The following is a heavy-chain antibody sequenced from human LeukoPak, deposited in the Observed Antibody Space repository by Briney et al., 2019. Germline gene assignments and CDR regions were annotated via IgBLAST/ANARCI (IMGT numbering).Heavy chain of an antibody. Sequence: PSETLSLTCSVSGGSISSGDYFWSWIRQPPGKGLEWIGYIYYSGSTYYNPSLKSRVTISVDTSKNQFSLKLSSVTAADTAVYYCAREGSGRTFDYWGQGTLVTVSS. J-gene: IGHJ4*02. CDR3: AREGSGRTFDY. CDR1: GGSISSGDYF. V-gene: IGHV4-30-4*01. D-gene: IGHD3-10*01. CDR2: IYYSGST.